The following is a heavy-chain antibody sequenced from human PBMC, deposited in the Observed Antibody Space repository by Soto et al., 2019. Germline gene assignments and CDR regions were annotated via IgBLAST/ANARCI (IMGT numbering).Heavy chain of an antibody. CDR1: GYTFTSYS. CDR2: ISAYNGNT. J-gene: IGHJ4*02. V-gene: IGHV1-18*01. Sequence: ASGKVSCKASGYTFTSYSISWVRQAPGQGLERMGWISAYNGNTNYAQKLQGRVTMTTDTSTSTAYMELRSLRSDDTAVYYCARGYSSGWYLYWGQGTLVTVSS. D-gene: IGHD6-19*01. CDR3: ARGYSSGWYLY.